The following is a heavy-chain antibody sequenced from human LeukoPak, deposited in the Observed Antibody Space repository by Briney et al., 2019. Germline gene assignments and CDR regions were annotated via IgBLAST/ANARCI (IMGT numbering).Heavy chain of an antibody. CDR2: IIPIPGIA. CDR1: GGTFSSYA. Sequence: SVKVSCKASGGTFSSYAISWVRQAPGQGLEWMGRIIPIPGIANYAQKFQGRVTITADKSTSTAYMELSSLRSEDTAVYYCAREYDSSGYYYVLRYYYYYGMDVWGQGTTVTVSS. D-gene: IGHD3-22*01. V-gene: IGHV1-69*04. CDR3: AREYDSSGYYYVLRYYYYYGMDV. J-gene: IGHJ6*02.